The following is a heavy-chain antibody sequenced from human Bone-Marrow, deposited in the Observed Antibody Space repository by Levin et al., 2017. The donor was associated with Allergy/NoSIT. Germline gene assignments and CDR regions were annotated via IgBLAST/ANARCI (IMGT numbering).Heavy chain of an antibody. V-gene: IGHV3-30-3*01. CDR3: ASQDSSGYYYVRGPSRGVFGAFDI. Sequence: GGSLRLSCAASGFTFSSYAMHWVRQAPGKGLEWVAVISYDGSNKYYADSVKGRFTISRDNSKNTLYLQMNSLRAEDTAVYYCASQDSSGYYYVRGPSRGVFGAFDIWGQGTMVTVSS. J-gene: IGHJ3*02. D-gene: IGHD3-22*01. CDR2: ISYDGSNK. CDR1: GFTFSSYA.